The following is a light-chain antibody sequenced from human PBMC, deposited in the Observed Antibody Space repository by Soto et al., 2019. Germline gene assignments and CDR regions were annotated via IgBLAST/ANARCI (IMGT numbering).Light chain of an antibody. J-gene: IGKJ5*01. CDR2: GAS. V-gene: IGKV3-20*01. Sequence: IVLTQSPGTLSLFPGERATLSCRARQSLITRYLAWYQQKPGQAPRLLIFGASSRATGIPDRFSGRGSGTDFTLTISRLEPEDFAVYSCQQYGTSPTFGQATRLQIK. CDR3: QQYGTSPT. CDR1: QSLITRY.